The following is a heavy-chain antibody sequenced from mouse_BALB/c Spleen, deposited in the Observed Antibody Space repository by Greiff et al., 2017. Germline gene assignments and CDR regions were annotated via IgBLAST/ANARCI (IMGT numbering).Heavy chain of an antibody. CDR3: ARERGYYWYFDV. V-gene: IGHV3-2*02. D-gene: IGHD2-2*01. J-gene: IGHJ1*01. Sequence: EVQLQESGPGLVKPSQSLSLTCTVTGYSITSDYAWNWIRQFPGNKLEWMGYISYSGSTSYNPSLKSRISITRDTSKNQFFLQLNSVTTEDTATYYCARERGYYWYFDVWGAGTTVTVSS. CDR2: ISYSGST. CDR1: GYSITSDYA.